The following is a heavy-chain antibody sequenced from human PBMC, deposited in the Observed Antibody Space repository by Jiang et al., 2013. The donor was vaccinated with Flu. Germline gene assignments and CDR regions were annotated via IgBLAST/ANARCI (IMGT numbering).Heavy chain of an antibody. J-gene: IGHJ5*02. CDR1: GGSFSGYY. Sequence: LLKPSETLSLTCAVYGGSFSGYYWSWIRQPPGKGLEWIGEINHSGSTNYNPSLKSRVTISVDTSKNQFSLKLSSVTAADTAVYYCARGQDSGSFSVAGFDPWGQGTLVTVSS. CDR3: ARGQDSGSFSVAGFDP. CDR2: INHSGST. D-gene: IGHD1-26*01. V-gene: IGHV4-34*01.